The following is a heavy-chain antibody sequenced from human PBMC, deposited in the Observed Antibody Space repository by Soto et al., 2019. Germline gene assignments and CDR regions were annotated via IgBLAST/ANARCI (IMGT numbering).Heavy chain of an antibody. CDR3: ASGNSAGDYEFDY. CDR2: IVVGSGNT. D-gene: IGHD4-17*01. J-gene: IGHJ4*02. CDR1: GFTFTSSA. V-gene: IGHV1-58*02. Sequence: GASVKVSCKASGFTFTSSAMQWVRQARGQRLEWIGWIVVGSGNTNYAQKFQERVTITRDMSTSTAYMELSSLRSEDTAVYYCASGNSAGDYEFDYWGQGTLVTVSS.